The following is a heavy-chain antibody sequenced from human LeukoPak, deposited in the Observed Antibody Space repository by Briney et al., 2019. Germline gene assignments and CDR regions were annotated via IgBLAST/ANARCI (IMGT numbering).Heavy chain of an antibody. CDR1: GFTVSSNY. D-gene: IGHD2-2*02. V-gene: IGHV3-53*01. CDR3: ASSVVPAAIEGYYYYYGMDV. Sequence: GGSLRLSCAASGFTVSSNYMSWVRQAPGKGLEWVSVIYSGGSTYYADSVKGRFTISRDNFKNTLYLQMNSLRAEDTAVYYCASSVVPAAIEGYYYYYGMDVWGQGTTVTVSS. J-gene: IGHJ6*02. CDR2: IYSGGST.